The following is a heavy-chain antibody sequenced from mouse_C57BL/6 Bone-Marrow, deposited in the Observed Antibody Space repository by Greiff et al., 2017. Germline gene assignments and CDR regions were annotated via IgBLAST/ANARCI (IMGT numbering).Heavy chain of an antibody. J-gene: IGHJ3*01. CDR3: ARLGDYGPPFAY. V-gene: IGHV1-55*01. Sequence: QVQLQQPGAELVKPEASVKMSCKASGYTFTSYWITWVKQRPGQGLEWIGDIYPGSGSTNYNEKFKSKATLTVDTSSSTAYMQLSSLTSEDSAVYYCARLGDYGPPFAYWGQGTLVTVSA. CDR2: IYPGSGST. CDR1: GYTFTSYW. D-gene: IGHD2-4*01.